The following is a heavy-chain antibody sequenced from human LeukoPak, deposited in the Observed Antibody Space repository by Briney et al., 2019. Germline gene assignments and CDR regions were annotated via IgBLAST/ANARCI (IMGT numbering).Heavy chain of an antibody. D-gene: IGHD3-10*01. CDR1: GGSFSGYY. J-gene: IGHJ4*02. V-gene: IGHV4-34*01. CDR2: VYYTGST. Sequence: SETLSLTCAVYGGSFSGYYWSWIRQPPGKGLEWVGSVYYTGSTFYNPSLKSRVTTSVDTSKNHFSLNLSSVTAADTAVYYCARHRGRYYDSGGYYYFDYWGQGTLVTVSS. CDR3: ARHRGRYYDSGGYYYFDY.